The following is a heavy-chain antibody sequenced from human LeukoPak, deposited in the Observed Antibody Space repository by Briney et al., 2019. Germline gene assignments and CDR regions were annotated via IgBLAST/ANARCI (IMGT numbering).Heavy chain of an antibody. V-gene: IGHV3-20*04. CDR3: ANAPSYGLPLY. CDR1: GFTFSYYG. Sequence: GGSLRLSCAASGFTFSYYGMSWVRQAPGKGLEWVSGINWNGGSTGYADSVKGRFTISRDNSKNTLYLQMNSLRADDTAVYYCANAPSYGLPLYWGQGTLVTVSS. CDR2: INWNGGST. J-gene: IGHJ4*02. D-gene: IGHD5-24*01.